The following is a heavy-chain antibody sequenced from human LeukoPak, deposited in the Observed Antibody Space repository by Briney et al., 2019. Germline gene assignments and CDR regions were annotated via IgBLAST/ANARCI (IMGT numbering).Heavy chain of an antibody. CDR1: GFTFSSFD. CDR2: IGTASET. J-gene: IGHJ6*03. D-gene: IGHD1-1*01. Sequence: GGSLRLSCAASGFTFSSFDMHWVRQPTGQGLEWVSTIGTASETYYPGSVEGRFTLSRDNAKISLYLQMNSRTAGDTAVYYCARGPPRGKYYYMDVGGKGTTVTVSS. CDR3: ARGPPRGKYYYMDV. V-gene: IGHV3-13*01.